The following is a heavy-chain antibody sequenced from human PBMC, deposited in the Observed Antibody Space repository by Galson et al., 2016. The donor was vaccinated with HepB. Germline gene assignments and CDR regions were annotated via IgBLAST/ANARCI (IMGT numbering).Heavy chain of an antibody. CDR1: GYTFTNYG. Sequence: QSGAEVKKPGASVKVSCKASGYTFTNYGISWVRQAPGQGLEWMGWISAYNGDTSYAQKLQGRVTMTTDTSTSTAYMELRSLRSVDTAVYYCARGYYASGRSVFHHCGQGTLVTVSA. CDR2: ISAYNGDT. V-gene: IGHV1-18*01. J-gene: IGHJ4*02. CDR3: ARGYYASGRSVFHH. D-gene: IGHD3-10*01.